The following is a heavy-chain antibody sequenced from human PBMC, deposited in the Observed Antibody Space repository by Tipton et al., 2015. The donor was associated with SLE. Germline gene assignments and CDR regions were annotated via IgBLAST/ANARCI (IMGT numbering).Heavy chain of an antibody. J-gene: IGHJ4*02. CDR3: ARAPGGGATVLSDY. Sequence: SLRLSCAASGFSFSNSAMSWVRQAPGKGLEWVSAITPTGDNTYYPDSVKGRFTISRDNSKSTLFLQLSSLRAEDTALYYCARAPGGGATVLSDYWGQGTLVTVSS. CDR1: GFSFSNSA. CDR2: ITPTGDNT. D-gene: IGHD1-26*01. V-gene: IGHV3-23*01.